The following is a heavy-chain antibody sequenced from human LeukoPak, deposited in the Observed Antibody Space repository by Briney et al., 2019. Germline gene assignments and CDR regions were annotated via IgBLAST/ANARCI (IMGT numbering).Heavy chain of an antibody. Sequence: GASVKVSCKPSGYSFPRNGISWVRQAPGQGLEWMGWISANSGNTNYAQKFQDRVTLTTDTSTSTAYMELRSLRSDDTAVYYCAGDVNYAFDYWGQGTLVTVSS. J-gene: IGHJ4*02. CDR3: AGDVNYAFDY. CDR1: GYSFPRNG. CDR2: ISANSGNT. V-gene: IGHV1-18*01. D-gene: IGHD3-16*01.